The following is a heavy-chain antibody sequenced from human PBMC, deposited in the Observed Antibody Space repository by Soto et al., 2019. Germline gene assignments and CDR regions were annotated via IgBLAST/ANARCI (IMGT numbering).Heavy chain of an antibody. D-gene: IGHD3-22*01. CDR2: ISGSGGST. J-gene: IGHJ4*02. V-gene: IGHV3-23*01. Sequence: GGSLRLSCAASGFTFSSYAMSWVRQAPGKGLEWVSAISGSGGSTYYADSVKGRFTVSRDNSKNTLYLQMNSLRAEDTAVYYFATLGGYYYDSSGYSPIDYWGQGTLVTVSS. CDR1: GFTFSSYA. CDR3: ATLGGYYYDSSGYSPIDY.